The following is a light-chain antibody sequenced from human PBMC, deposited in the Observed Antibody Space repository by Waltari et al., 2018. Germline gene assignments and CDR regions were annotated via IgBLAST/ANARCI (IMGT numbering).Light chain of an antibody. CDR3: QSFDITLSGGVI. V-gene: IGLV1-40*01. J-gene: IGLJ2*01. CDR1: SSHIRAGHD. CDR2: GNT. Sequence: QSLLTQPPSVSGAPGQRVTIPCTGSSSHIRAGHDVHWSPGSPGRAPKLPSYGNTNRPSGVPDRFSGSMSGSSASLAITGLQAEDEADYYCQSFDITLSGGVIFGGGTRVTVL.